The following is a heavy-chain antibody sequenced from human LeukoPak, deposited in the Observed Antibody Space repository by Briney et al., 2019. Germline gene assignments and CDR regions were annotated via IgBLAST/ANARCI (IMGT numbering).Heavy chain of an antibody. J-gene: IGHJ4*02. Sequence: ASVKVSCKASGYTFTGYYMHWVRQAPGQGLEWMGWINPNSGGTDYAQKFQGRVTMTRDTSISTAYMELSSLRSDDTAVYYCARVRSVVGGTIGYWGQGTLVTVSS. D-gene: IGHD2-15*01. CDR2: INPNSGGT. V-gene: IGHV1-2*02. CDR3: ARVRSVVGGTIGY. CDR1: GYTFTGYY.